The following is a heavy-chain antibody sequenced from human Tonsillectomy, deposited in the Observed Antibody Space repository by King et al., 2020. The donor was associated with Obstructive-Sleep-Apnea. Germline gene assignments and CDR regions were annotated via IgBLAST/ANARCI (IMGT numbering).Heavy chain of an antibody. Sequence: VQLVESGAEVMKPGASVKVSCTASGYTFTTYDINWVRQATGQGLEWMGWMNPNSGNTGYAQKFQGRVTMTRNTSLSTAYMELSSLTSEDTAVYYCARGGSGGANQYHGYWGQGTLVTVSS. J-gene: IGHJ4*02. D-gene: IGHD4/OR15-4a*01. V-gene: IGHV1-8*01. CDR3: ARGGSGGANQYHGY. CDR2: MNPNSGNT. CDR1: GYTFTTYD.